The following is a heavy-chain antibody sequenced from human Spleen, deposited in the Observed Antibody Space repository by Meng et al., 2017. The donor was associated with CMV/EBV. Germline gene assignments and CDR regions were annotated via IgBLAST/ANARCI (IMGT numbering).Heavy chain of an antibody. V-gene: IGHV3-23*01. Sequence: GESLKISCAASGFTFSSYAMSWVRQAPGKGLEWVSAISGSGGSTYYADSVRGRFTISRDNSKNTLYLQMNSLRAEDTAIYYCAKAVLAHYYYYGMDVWGQGTTVTVFS. CDR2: ISGSGGST. D-gene: IGHD2-15*01. CDR1: GFTFSSYA. CDR3: AKAVLAHYYYYGMDV. J-gene: IGHJ6*02.